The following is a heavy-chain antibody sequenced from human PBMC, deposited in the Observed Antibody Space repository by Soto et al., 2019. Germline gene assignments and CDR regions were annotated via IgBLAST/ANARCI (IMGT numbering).Heavy chain of an antibody. Sequence: ASVKVSCKASGYTFTSYDINWVRQATGQGLEWMGWMNPNSGNTGYAQKFQGRVTMTRNTSISTAYMELSSLRSEDTAVYYCARRMIDYYYYSMDVWGQGTTVTVSS. D-gene: IGHD3-16*01. V-gene: IGHV1-8*01. J-gene: IGHJ6*02. CDR2: MNPNSGNT. CDR1: GYTFTSYD. CDR3: ARRMIDYYYYSMDV.